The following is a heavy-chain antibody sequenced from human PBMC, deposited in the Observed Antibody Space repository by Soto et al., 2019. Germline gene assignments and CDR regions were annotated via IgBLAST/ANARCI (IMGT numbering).Heavy chain of an antibody. CDR1: GYTFTSYA. J-gene: IGHJ6*02. CDR3: ARGFLYCSGGSCYSGSEYYHYGMDV. Sequence: ASVKVSCKASGYTFTSYAMHWVRQAPGQRLEWMGWINAGNGNTKYSQKFQGRVTITRDTSASTAYMELSSLRSEDTAVYYCARGFLYCSGGSCYSGSEYYHYGMDVWGQETRVTVSS. CDR2: INAGNGNT. D-gene: IGHD2-15*01. V-gene: IGHV1-3*01.